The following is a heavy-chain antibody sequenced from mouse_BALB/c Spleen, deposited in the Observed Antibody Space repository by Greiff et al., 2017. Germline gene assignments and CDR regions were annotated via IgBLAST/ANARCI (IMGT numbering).Heavy chain of an antibody. D-gene: IGHD2-1*01. J-gene: IGHJ3*01. CDR3: AKYGNYDPLDY. CDR2: ISYSGST. CDR1: GYSITSDYA. Sequence: EVQLQESGPGLVKPSQSLSLTCTVTGYSITSDYAWNWIRQFPGNKLEWMGYISYSGSTSYNPSLKSRISITRDTSKNQFFLQLNSVTTEDTATYYSAKYGNYDPLDYWGQGTLVTVSA. V-gene: IGHV3-2*02.